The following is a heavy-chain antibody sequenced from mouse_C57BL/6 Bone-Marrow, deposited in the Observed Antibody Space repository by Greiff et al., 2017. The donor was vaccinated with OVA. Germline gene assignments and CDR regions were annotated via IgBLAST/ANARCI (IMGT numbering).Heavy chain of an antibody. J-gene: IGHJ1*03. CDR3: HGLGRGYFDV. Sequence: QVQLKESGPGLVQPSQSLSITCTVSGFSLTSYGVHWVRQSPGKGLEWLGVIWSGGSTDYNAAFISRLSISKDNSKSQVFFKMNSLQADDTAIYYRHGLGRGYFDVWGTGTTVTVSS. V-gene: IGHV2-2*01. D-gene: IGHD4-1*01. CDR2: IWSGGST. CDR1: GFSLTSYG.